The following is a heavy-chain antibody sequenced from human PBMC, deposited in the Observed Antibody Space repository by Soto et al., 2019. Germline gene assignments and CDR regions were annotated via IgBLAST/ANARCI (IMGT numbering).Heavy chain of an antibody. V-gene: IGHV5-51*01. J-gene: IGHJ6*02. CDR3: AASIFYYGMDV. CDR2: IYPGDSDT. Sequence: HVESLKISCKGSGYTFTNYWIGCVLQMPGKGLEWMGIIYPGDSDTKYNPSFQGQVTISADKSITTTYLRWTSLKASDTAIYYCAASIFYYGMDVWGQGTTVTV. CDR1: GYTFTNYW.